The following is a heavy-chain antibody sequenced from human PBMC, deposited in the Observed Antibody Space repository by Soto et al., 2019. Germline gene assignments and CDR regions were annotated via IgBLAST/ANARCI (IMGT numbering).Heavy chain of an antibody. CDR3: SRDRRDGDTI. Sequence: EVQVVESGGGLAKPGGSLKLSGAASGFSVSSYYMSWFRQAPGKGLAWASVIYRGGDIYYADSVQGRFTTSRDISRNSLDLQMNSLRVEDTAVYYCSRDRRDGDTIWGQGVVVTVSS. D-gene: IGHD3-3*01. CDR2: IYRGGDI. V-gene: IGHV3-66*01. J-gene: IGHJ4*02. CDR1: GFSVSSYY.